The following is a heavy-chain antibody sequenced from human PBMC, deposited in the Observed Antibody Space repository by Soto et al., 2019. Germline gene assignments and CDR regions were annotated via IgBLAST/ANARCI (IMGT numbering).Heavy chain of an antibody. V-gene: IGHV1-69*12. CDR3: ARVVYCSGGSCYSGYYYGMDV. CDR2: IIPIFGTA. CDR1: GGTFSSYA. J-gene: IGHJ6*02. Sequence: QVQLVQSGAEVKKPGSSVKVSCKASGGTFSSYAISWVRQAPGQGLEWMGGIIPIFGTANYAQKFQGRVTITADESTSTAYMELSSLRSEDTAVYYCARVVYCSGGSCYSGYYYGMDVWGQWTTVTVSS. D-gene: IGHD2-15*01.